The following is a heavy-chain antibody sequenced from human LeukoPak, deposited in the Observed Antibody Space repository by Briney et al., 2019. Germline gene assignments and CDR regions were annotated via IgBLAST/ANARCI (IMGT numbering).Heavy chain of an antibody. Sequence: SETLSLTCAVYGGSFSGYYWSWIRQPPGKGLEWIGEINHSGSTNYNPSLKSRVTISVDTSKNQFSLKLSSVTAADTAVYYCARVSQGIAAAGTRYNWFDPWGQGTLVTVSS. J-gene: IGHJ5*02. V-gene: IGHV4-34*01. D-gene: IGHD6-13*01. CDR3: ARVSQGIAAAGTRYNWFDP. CDR2: INHSGST. CDR1: GGSFSGYY.